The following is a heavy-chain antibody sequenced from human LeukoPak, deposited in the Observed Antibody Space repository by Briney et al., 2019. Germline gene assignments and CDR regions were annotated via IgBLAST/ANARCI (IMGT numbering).Heavy chain of an antibody. Sequence: WGSLRLSCAAYGFTVSSYEMNWVRQAPGKGLEWVSYISSSGTTIHYADSVKGRFTMSRDNAKNSVYLQMNSLRVEDTAVYYCARVRYQTADYWGKGTLVTVSS. CDR1: GFTVSSYE. CDR3: ARVRYQTADY. J-gene: IGHJ4*02. CDR2: ISSSGTTI. D-gene: IGHD3-16*02. V-gene: IGHV3-48*03.